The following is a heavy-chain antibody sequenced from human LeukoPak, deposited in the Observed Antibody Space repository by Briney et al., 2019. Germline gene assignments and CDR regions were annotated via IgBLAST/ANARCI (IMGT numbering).Heavy chain of an antibody. Sequence: PGGSLRLSCAASGFTFSSYAMHRVRQAPGKGLEWVAVISYDGSNKYYADSVKGRFTISRDNSKNTLYLQMNSLRAEDTAVYYCARDLGIAVAEGAFDIWGQGTMVTVSS. V-gene: IGHV3-30*04. CDR3: ARDLGIAVAEGAFDI. CDR2: ISYDGSNK. CDR1: GFTFSSYA. J-gene: IGHJ3*02. D-gene: IGHD6-19*01.